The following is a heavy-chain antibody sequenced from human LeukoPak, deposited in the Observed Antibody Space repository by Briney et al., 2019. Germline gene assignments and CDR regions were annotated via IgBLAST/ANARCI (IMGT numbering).Heavy chain of an antibody. CDR2: ISAYNGNT. V-gene: IGHV1-18*01. CDR1: GYTFTSYG. D-gene: IGHD3-22*01. J-gene: IGHJ5*02. CDR3: ARVEQILAVQIVAVITPNNWFDP. Sequence: ASVKVSCKASGYTFTSYGISWVRQAPGQGLEWMGWISAYNGNTNYAQKLQGRVTMTTDTSTSTAYMELRSLRSDDTAVYYCARVEQILAVQIVAVITPNNWFDPWGQGTLVTVSS.